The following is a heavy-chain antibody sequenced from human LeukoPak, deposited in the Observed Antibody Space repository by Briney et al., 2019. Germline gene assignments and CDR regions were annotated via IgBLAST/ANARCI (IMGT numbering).Heavy chain of an antibody. CDR1: GYTFTSYD. CDR2: MNPNSGNT. CDR3: ARGRVVYLWSGYYTRDQFDY. V-gene: IGHV1-8*01. D-gene: IGHD3-3*01. Sequence: GASVKVSCKASGYTFTSYDINWVRQATGQGLEWMGWMNPNSGNTGYAQKFQGRVTMTRNTSISTAYMELSSLRSEDTAVYYCARGRVVYLWSGYYTRDQFDYWGQGTLVTVSS. J-gene: IGHJ4*02.